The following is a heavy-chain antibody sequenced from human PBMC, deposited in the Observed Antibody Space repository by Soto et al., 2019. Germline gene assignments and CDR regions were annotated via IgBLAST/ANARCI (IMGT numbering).Heavy chain of an antibody. CDR2: IIPIFGTA. D-gene: IGHD3-9*01. J-gene: IGHJ4*02. CDR3: ARDSYDILTGPFDY. V-gene: IGHV1-69*13. CDR1: GGTFSSYA. Sequence: GASVKVSCKASGGTFSSYAISWVRQAPGQGLEWMGGIIPIFGTANYAQKFQGRVTITADESTSTAYMELSSLRSEDTAVYYCARDSYDILTGPFDYWGQGTLVTVSS.